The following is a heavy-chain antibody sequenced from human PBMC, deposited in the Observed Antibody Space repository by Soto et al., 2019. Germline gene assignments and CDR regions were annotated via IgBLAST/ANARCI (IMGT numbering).Heavy chain of an antibody. CDR1: GGSISSYY. Sequence: QVQLQESGPGLVKPSETLSLTCTVSGGSISSYYWSWIRQPPGKGLEWIGYIYYSGSTNYNPSLKSRVTISVDTSKNQFSLKLSSVTAADTAVYYCAAWGQGALDYWGQGTLVTVSS. J-gene: IGHJ4*02. D-gene: IGHD7-27*01. CDR3: AAWGQGALDY. CDR2: IYYSGST. V-gene: IGHV4-59*08.